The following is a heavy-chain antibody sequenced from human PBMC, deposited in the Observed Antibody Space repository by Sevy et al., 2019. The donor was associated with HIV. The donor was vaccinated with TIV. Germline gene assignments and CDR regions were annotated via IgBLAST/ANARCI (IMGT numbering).Heavy chain of an antibody. Sequence: GGSLRLSCAASGFTFDDYGMSWVRQAPGKGLEWVSAIIGNGVLTSYVESVRGRFTISRDNAMNSLYVQMNSLRADDTALYFCAREKSCGGCCYYFDYWGQGALVTVSS. V-gene: IGHV3-20*04. CDR2: IIGNGVLT. J-gene: IGHJ4*02. CDR3: AREKSCGGCCYYFDY. CDR1: GFTFDDYG. D-gene: IGHD2-21*02.